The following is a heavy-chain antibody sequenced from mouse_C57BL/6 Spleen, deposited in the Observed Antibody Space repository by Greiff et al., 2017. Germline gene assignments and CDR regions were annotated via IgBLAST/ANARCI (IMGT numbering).Heavy chain of an antibody. V-gene: IGHV5-17*01. J-gene: IGHJ4*01. CDR3: ALLYPRDY. Sequence: DVQLVESGGGLVKPGGSLKLSCAASGFTFSDYGMHWVRQAPEKGLEWVAYISSGSSTIYYADPVKGRFTISRDNAKNTLFLQMTNLRSEDTAIYYCALLYPRDYWGQGTSGTVFS. CDR2: ISSGSSTI. D-gene: IGHD2-12*01. CDR1: GFTFSDYG.